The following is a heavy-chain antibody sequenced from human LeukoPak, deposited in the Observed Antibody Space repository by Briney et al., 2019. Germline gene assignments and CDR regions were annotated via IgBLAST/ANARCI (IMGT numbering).Heavy chain of an antibody. Sequence: GGSLRVSCAASGFTVSSNYMSWVRQAPGKGLEWVSVIYSGGSTYYADSVKGRFTISRDNSKNTLYLQMNSLRAEDTAVYYCARSPEGCSGGSCYNPPDYWGQGTLVTVSS. CDR3: ARSPEGCSGGSCYNPPDY. D-gene: IGHD2-15*01. CDR2: IYSGGST. V-gene: IGHV3-66*01. J-gene: IGHJ4*02. CDR1: GFTVSSNY.